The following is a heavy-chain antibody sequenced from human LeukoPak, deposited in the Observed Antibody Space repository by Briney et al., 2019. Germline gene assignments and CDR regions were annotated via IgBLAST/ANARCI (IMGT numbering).Heavy chain of an antibody. CDR3: ARHIVVVRGYAFDI. CDR1: GYTFTGYG. CDR2: ISAYNGNT. D-gene: IGHD2-21*01. Sequence: ASVKVSCKASGYTFTGYGISWVRQAPGQGLEWMGWISAYNGNTNYPHKLQGRATMTTDTSMSTAYMEMRSLRSDDTAVYYCARHIVVVRGYAFDIWGQGTMVTVSS. V-gene: IGHV1-18*01. J-gene: IGHJ3*02.